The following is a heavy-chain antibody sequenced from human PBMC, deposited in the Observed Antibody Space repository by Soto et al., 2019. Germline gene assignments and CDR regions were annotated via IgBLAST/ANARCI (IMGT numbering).Heavy chain of an antibody. CDR2: IIPIFGTA. CDR3: ARGGTYVYSDYYGMDV. CDR1: GGTFSSYA. D-gene: IGHD3-16*01. J-gene: IGHJ6*02. Sequence: SVKVSCKASGGTFSSYAISWVRQAPGQGLEWMGGIIPIFGTANYAQKFQGRVTINADESTSTAYMELSSLRSEDTAVYYCARGGTYVYSDYYGMDVWGQGTTVTVS. V-gene: IGHV1-69*13.